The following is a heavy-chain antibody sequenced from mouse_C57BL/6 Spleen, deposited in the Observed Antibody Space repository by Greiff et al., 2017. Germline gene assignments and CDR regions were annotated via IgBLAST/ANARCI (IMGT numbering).Heavy chain of an antibody. J-gene: IGHJ4*01. Sequence: EVQLQQSGPELVKPGDSVKISCKASGYSFTGYFMNWVMQSHGKSLEWIGRINPYNGDTFYNQKFKGKATLTVDKSSSTAHMELRSLTSEDSAVYYCARDRTTVVGNAMDYWGQGTSVTVSS. CDR2: INPYNGDT. CDR1: GYSFTGYF. CDR3: ARDRTTVVGNAMDY. D-gene: IGHD1-1*01. V-gene: IGHV1-20*01.